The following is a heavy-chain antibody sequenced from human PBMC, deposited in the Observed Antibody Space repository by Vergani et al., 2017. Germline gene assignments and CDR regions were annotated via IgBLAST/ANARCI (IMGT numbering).Heavy chain of an antibody. Sequence: EVQLVESGGGLVKPGGSLGLSCAASGFTFSNAWMSWVRQAPGKGLEWVGRIKSKTDGGTTDYAAPVKGRFTISRDNSKNTLYLQMNSLRAEDTAVYYCARGEPQYRDRSANFDYWGQGTLVTVSS. D-gene: IGHD3-16*01. J-gene: IGHJ4*02. CDR3: ARGEPQYRDRSANFDY. CDR1: GFTFSNAW. V-gene: IGHV3-15*01. CDR2: IKSKTDGGTT.